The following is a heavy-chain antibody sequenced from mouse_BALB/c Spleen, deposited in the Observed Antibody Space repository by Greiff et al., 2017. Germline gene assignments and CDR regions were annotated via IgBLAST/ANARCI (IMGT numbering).Heavy chain of an antibody. D-gene: IGHD2-4*01. Sequence: QVQLQQSGAELVRPGSSVKISCKASGYAFSSYWMNWVKQRPGQGLEWIGQIYPGDGDTNYNGKFKGKATLTADKSSSTAYMQLSSLTSEDSAVYCGARWGSSMITTDDWGQGTTLTVSS. J-gene: IGHJ2*01. CDR2: IYPGDGDT. V-gene: IGHV1-80*01. CDR1: GYAFSSYW. CDR3: ARWGSSMITTDD.